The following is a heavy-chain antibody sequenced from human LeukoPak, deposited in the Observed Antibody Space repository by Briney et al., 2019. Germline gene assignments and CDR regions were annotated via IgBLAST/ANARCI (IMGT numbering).Heavy chain of an antibody. CDR1: GFTFNSYS. Sequence: GGSLRLSCAASGFTFNSYSMNWVRQAPGKGLEWVSSISSSSSYIYYADSVKGRFTISRDNAKNSLYLQMNSLRAEDTAVYYCARGSASNYDFWSGYPKYYFDYWGQGTLVTVSS. J-gene: IGHJ4*02. CDR2: ISSSSSYI. CDR3: ARGSASNYDFWSGYPKYYFDY. V-gene: IGHV3-21*01. D-gene: IGHD3-3*01.